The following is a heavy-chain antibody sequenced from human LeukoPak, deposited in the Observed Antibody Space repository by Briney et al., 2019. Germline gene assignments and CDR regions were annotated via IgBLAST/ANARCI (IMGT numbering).Heavy chain of an antibody. V-gene: IGHV1-2*02. CDR3: ARGRIDGYISDY. CDR1: GYTFTGYY. CDR2: INPNSGGT. J-gene: IGHJ4*02. Sequence: GASVKVSCKASGYTFTGYYMHWVRQAPGQGLEWMGWINPNSGGTNYARKFQGRVTMTRDTSISTAYMDLSRLRSDDTAVYYCARGRIDGYISDYWGQGTLVTVSS. D-gene: IGHD5-24*01.